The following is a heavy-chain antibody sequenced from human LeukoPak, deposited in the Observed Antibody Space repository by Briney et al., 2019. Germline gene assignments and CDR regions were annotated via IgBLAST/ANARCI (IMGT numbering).Heavy chain of an antibody. V-gene: IGHV3-15*01. CDR1: KFTFRDAW. J-gene: IGHJ5*02. D-gene: IGHD3/OR15-3a*01. CDR3: TTHYDVLTGYYRADWFDP. CDR2: VKSKVDGETT. Sequence: GGSLRLSCVGSKFTFRDAWMSWVRQAPAKRLEWVGRVKSKVDGETTDYASAVKGRFTVSRGDSKNMVFLQMNSLQTEDTAVYFCTTHYDVLTGYYRADWFDPWGQGTLVTVSS.